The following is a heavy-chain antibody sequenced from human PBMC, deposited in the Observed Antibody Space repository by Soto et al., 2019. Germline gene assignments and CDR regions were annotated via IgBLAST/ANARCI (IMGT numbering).Heavy chain of an antibody. CDR2: IYHSGST. Sequence: QLQLQESGSGLVKPSQTLSLTCAVSGGSISSGGYSWSWIRQPPGKGLEWSGYIYHSGSTYYNPSLKSRVTILVDRSKNPFSLKLSSVTAADTAVYYCARCEVVALGYWGQGTLVTVSS. V-gene: IGHV4-30-2*01. D-gene: IGHD2-15*01. CDR3: ARCEVVALGY. CDR1: GGSISSGGYS. J-gene: IGHJ4*02.